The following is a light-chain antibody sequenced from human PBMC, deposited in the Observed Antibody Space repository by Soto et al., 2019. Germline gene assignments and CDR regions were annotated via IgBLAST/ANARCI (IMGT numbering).Light chain of an antibody. CDR1: RSDFGAGYD. CDR3: QAYDTSLSARV. CDR2: SNS. V-gene: IGLV1-40*01. J-gene: IGLJ3*02. Sequence: QSVLTQPLSVSGAPGQWVTISCTGSRSDFGAGYDVHWYQQLPGTAPKLLIYSNSNRPSGVPNRFSGSKSGTAASLAITGLQAEDEADYYCQAYDTSLSARVFGGGTKLTVL.